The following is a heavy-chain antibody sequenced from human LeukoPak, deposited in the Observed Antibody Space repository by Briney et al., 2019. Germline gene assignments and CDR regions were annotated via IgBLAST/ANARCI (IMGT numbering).Heavy chain of an antibody. CDR3: ARGPVGREDYSRVAFDS. V-gene: IGHV3-66*01. CDR2: IYSGGNT. D-gene: IGHD5-24*01. CDR1: GFTVSSTY. J-gene: IGHJ3*02. Sequence: GGSLRLSCAASGFTVSSTYMTWVRQAPGKGLEWVSVIYSGGNTFYSDSVKGRFSISRDISKNTVHLQMNSLRAEDTAVYYCARGPVGREDYSRVAFDSWVRGRVVSVSS.